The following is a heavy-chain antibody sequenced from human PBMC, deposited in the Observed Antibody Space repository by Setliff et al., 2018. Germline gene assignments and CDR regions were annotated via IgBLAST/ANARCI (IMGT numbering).Heavy chain of an antibody. Sequence: QPGGSLRLSCAASGFTFSRNGMHWVRQAPGKGLEWVAGTWYDGTTKYYADSVKGRFTISRDNSKNTLYLQMNSLRDEDTAVYYCARDRGSDSCRGCDYMDVWGKGTTVTVSS. CDR2: TWYDGTTK. J-gene: IGHJ6*03. D-gene: IGHD2-2*01. CDR1: GFTFSRNG. V-gene: IGHV3-33*01. CDR3: ARDRGSDSCRGCDYMDV.